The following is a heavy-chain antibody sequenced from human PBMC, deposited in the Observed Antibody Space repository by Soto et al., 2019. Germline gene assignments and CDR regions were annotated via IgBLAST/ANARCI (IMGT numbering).Heavy chain of an antibody. J-gene: IGHJ4*02. D-gene: IGHD3-22*01. Sequence: SVKVSCKASGGSFSSYAISWVRQAAGQGLEWMGGIIPIFGTANYAQKFQGRVTITADKSTSTAYMELSILRSEDTAVYYCARDETPYYYDSSGSFDYWGQGTLVTVSS. CDR1: GGSFSSYA. CDR2: IIPIFGTA. CDR3: ARDETPYYYDSSGSFDY. V-gene: IGHV1-69*06.